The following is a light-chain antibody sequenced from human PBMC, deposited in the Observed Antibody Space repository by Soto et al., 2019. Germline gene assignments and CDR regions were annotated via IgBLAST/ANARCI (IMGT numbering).Light chain of an antibody. CDR2: AVS. CDR1: SSDVGGYKY. V-gene: IGLV2-8*01. Sequence: QSALTQPPSASGSPGQSVTISCTGTSSDVGGYKYASWYQQYPGKAPKLMIYAVSKRPSGVPDRFSGSKSGNTASLTVSGLQAEDEADYYCSSYAGSNNYVFGTGSKVTVL. CDR3: SSYAGSNNYV. J-gene: IGLJ1*01.